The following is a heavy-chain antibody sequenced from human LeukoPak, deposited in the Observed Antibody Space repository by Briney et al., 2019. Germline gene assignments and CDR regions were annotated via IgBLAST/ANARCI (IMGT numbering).Heavy chain of an antibody. CDR1: GFTFSSYW. Sequence: PGGSLRLSCAASGFTFSSYWMSWVRQAPGKGLEWVANIRQDGSEKYYVDSVKGRFTISRDNAKNSLYLQMNSLRAEDTAVYYCARRKYYYGSSGYYFDYYYMDVWGKGTTVTVSS. J-gene: IGHJ6*03. CDR3: ARRKYYYGSSGYYFDYYYMDV. D-gene: IGHD3-22*01. CDR2: IRQDGSEK. V-gene: IGHV3-7*01.